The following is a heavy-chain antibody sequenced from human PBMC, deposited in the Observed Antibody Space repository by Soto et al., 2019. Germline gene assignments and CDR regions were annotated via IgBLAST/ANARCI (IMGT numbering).Heavy chain of an antibody. CDR2: IDTTSNYL. V-gene: IGHV3-21*01. Sequence: VQLVVSGGGLVKPGASLRLSCAASGFTFCSFIMNWLRQAAGTGPEWVSSIDTTSNYLYYADYVWGRFTISRYNAKDSLYLPMYSLRAEDPAVYYCVIDIVQYLRSGYMAVWGRGTTVTVSS. J-gene: IGHJ6*04. D-gene: IGHD2-8*01. CDR3: VIDIVQYLRSGYMAV. CDR1: GFTFCSFI.